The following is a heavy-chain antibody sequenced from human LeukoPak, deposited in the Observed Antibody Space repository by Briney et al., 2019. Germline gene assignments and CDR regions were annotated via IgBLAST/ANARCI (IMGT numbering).Heavy chain of an antibody. Sequence: PSETLSLTCTVSGGSISSGGYYWSWIRQHPGKGLEWIGYIYYSGSTYYNPSLKSRVTISVDTSKNQFSLKLSSVTAADTAVYYCARVKGMDDILTGFDPWGQGTLVTVSS. CDR3: ARVKGMDDILTGFDP. J-gene: IGHJ5*02. V-gene: IGHV4-31*03. CDR1: GGSISSGGYY. CDR2: IYYSGST. D-gene: IGHD3-9*01.